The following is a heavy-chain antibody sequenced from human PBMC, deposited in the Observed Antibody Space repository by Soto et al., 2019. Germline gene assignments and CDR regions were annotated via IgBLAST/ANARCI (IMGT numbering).Heavy chain of an antibody. V-gene: IGHV4-34*01. CDR2: INHSGST. CDR1: GGSFGGYY. D-gene: IGHD2-8*01. CDR3: ARAPDIVLMVYAIRRAFDI. J-gene: IGHJ3*02. Sequence: PSETLSLTCAVYGGSFGGYYCSWIRQPPGKGLEWIGEINHSGSTNYNPSLKSRVTISVDTSKNQFSLKLSSVTAADTAVYYCARAPDIVLMVYAIRRAFDIWGQGTMVT.